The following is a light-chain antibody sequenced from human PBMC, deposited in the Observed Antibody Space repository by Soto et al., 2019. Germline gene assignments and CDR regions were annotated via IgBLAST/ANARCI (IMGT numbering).Light chain of an antibody. Sequence: DIQMTQSPSSLSASVGDRVTITCRASQSISSYLNWYQQKPGKAPKLLIHAASSLQSGVPSRFRGSGSGTDFTLTISSLQPEDFATYHCQQSYSTPLTFGGGTKVEIK. CDR3: QQSYSTPLT. CDR2: AAS. J-gene: IGKJ4*01. CDR1: QSISSY. V-gene: IGKV1-39*01.